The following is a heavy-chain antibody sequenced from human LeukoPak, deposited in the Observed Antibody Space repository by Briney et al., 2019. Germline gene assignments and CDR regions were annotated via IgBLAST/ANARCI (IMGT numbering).Heavy chain of an antibody. J-gene: IGHJ4*02. CDR3: ATDSPETAVFDY. CDR1: GFSFSTYS. CDR2: IVGSSSNL. Sequence: PGGSLRFSCTASGFSFSTYSMNWVRQAPGKGLEWVSYIVGSSSNLYYADSVKGRFTISRDNDKNSLYLQMDSLRAEDTAVYYCATDSPETAVFDYWGQGTLVTVSS. D-gene: IGHD1-14*01. V-gene: IGHV3-48*04.